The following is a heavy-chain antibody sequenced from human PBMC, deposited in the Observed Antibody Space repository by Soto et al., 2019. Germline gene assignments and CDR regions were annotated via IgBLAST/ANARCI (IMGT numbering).Heavy chain of an antibody. V-gene: IGHV1-18*01. J-gene: IGHJ4*02. D-gene: IGHD3-22*01. Sequence: QVQLVQSGAEVRKPGASVRVSCTASGYTFTTFGISWVRQAPGQGLEWMGWISAYSGDTDYAQKLQGRVTMTTDTSTSTAYMELRSLRSDDTAVYYCARGSSSGYYYGYWGQGTLVTVSS. CDR1: GYTFTTFG. CDR2: ISAYSGDT. CDR3: ARGSSSGYYYGY.